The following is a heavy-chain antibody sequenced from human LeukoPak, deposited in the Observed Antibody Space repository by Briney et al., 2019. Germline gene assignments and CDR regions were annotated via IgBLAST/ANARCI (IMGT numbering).Heavy chain of an antibody. D-gene: IGHD6-13*01. Sequence: SETLSLTCTVSGGSISSSSYYWGWIRQPPGKGLEWIGSIYYSGSTNYNPSLKSRVTISVDTSKNQFSLKLSSVTAADTAVYYCARHVRSSSWYFGYWGQGTLVTVSS. V-gene: IGHV4-39*01. CDR1: GGSISSSSYY. CDR2: IYYSGST. J-gene: IGHJ4*02. CDR3: ARHVRSSSWYFGY.